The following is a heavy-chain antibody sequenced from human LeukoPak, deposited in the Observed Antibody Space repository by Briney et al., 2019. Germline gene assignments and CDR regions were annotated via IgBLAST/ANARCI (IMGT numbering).Heavy chain of an antibody. Sequence: GGSLRLSCAASGFTFSGYAMSWVRQAPGKGLEWVSAISGSGGSTYYADSVKGRFTISRDNSKNTLYLQMNSLRAEDTAVYYCAKDMAHSSSFGDYWGQGTLVTVSS. D-gene: IGHD6-6*01. CDR2: ISGSGGST. V-gene: IGHV3-23*01. CDR1: GFTFSGYA. J-gene: IGHJ4*02. CDR3: AKDMAHSSSFGDY.